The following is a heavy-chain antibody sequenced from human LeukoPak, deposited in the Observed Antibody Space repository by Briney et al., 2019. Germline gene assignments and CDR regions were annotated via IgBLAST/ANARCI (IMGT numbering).Heavy chain of an antibody. CDR2: IRYDGSKK. Sequence: PGGSLRLSCTASGFAFRSHAMHWVRQAPGKGLEWVAFIRYDGSKKFYADSVKGRFTISRDNSKNTLYLQMNSLRPEDTAVYYCAKDWSYHYTVDYWGQGTLVTVSS. CDR1: GFAFRSHA. CDR3: AKDWSYHYTVDY. J-gene: IGHJ4*02. V-gene: IGHV3-30*02. D-gene: IGHD3-16*02.